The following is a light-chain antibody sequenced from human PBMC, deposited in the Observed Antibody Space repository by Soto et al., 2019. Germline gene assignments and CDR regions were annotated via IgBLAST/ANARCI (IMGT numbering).Light chain of an antibody. Sequence: EIVMTQSPDTLSVSPGDTATLSCRSSQNIHINLAWYQQKPGQAPTLLIYGVTAMAPGVPARFSGSGYGTDFTLTIRSVQPEDFATYYCQHSYSTPLTVGGGTKVEIK. CDR2: GVT. CDR3: QHSYSTPLT. J-gene: IGKJ4*01. V-gene: IGKV3-15*01. CDR1: QNIHIN.